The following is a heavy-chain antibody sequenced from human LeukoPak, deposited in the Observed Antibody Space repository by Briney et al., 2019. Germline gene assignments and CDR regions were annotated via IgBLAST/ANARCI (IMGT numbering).Heavy chain of an antibody. J-gene: IGHJ4*02. CDR1: GFTYISYA. CDR3: ARGSRVPAPSYYFDY. CDR2: LSGSGGST. V-gene: IGHV3-23*01. D-gene: IGHD2-2*01. Sequence: PGGSLRLSCAASGFTYISYAMTWVRQAPGKGLEWVSALSGSGGSTFYADSVKGRFTISRDNSKNTLFLQMNSLRAEDTAVYYCARGSRVPAPSYYFDYWGQRTLVTVSS.